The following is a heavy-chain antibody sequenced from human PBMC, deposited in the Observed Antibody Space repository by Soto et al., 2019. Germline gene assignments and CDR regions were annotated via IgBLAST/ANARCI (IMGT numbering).Heavy chain of an antibody. V-gene: IGHV4-31*03. CDR3: ARLGQLVNNFDY. Sequence: TLSLTCTVSGGSISSGGYYWSWIRQHPGKGLEWIGYIYYSGSTYYNPSLKSRVTISVDTSKNQFSLKLSSVTAADTAVYYCARLGQLVNNFDYWGQGTLVTVSS. CDR1: GGSISSGGYY. J-gene: IGHJ4*02. D-gene: IGHD6-13*01. CDR2: IYYSGST.